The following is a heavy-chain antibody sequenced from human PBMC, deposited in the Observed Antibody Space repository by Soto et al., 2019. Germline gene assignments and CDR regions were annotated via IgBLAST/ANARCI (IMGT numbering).Heavy chain of an antibody. D-gene: IGHD6-13*01. CDR2: IIGSGGNT. J-gene: IGHJ4*02. CDR1: GLTFSDYP. V-gene: IGHV3-23*01. CDR3: AKVTHYTSRPGDY. Sequence: GGSLRLSCAASGLTFSDYPMSWVRQAPGKGLEWVSVIIGSGGNTYYADSVKGRFTISRDNSKNTLYLQMNSLRAEDTAVYYCAKVTHYTSRPGDYWGQGTRVTVSS.